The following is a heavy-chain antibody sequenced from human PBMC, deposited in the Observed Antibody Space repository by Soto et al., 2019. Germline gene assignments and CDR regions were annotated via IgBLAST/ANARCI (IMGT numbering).Heavy chain of an antibody. D-gene: IGHD6-19*01. CDR1: GFTFDYYA. J-gene: IGHJ5*02. CDR3: AKSGSGWYQYWFEP. V-gene: IGHV3-9*01. CDR2: ISRNSGSI. Sequence: PGWSLRLSCAASGFTFDYYALHWVRQAPGKGLEWVSCISRNSGSIDYADSVKGRFTISRDNAKNSVYLQMNSLRAEDTALYYCAKSGSGWYQYWFEPWGQGTLVTVSS.